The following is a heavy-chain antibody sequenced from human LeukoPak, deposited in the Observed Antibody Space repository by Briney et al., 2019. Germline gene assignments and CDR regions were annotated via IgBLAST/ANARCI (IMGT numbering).Heavy chain of an antibody. CDR3: AKDLSGYGLYYFDY. Sequence: PGGSLRLSCAASGFTFSSSAMSWVRQAPGKGLEWVSGISGSGGSTHYADSVKGRFTISRDNSKNTLYLQMNSLRAEDTAVYYCAKDLSGYGLYYFDYWGQGTLVTVSS. CDR2: ISGSGGST. J-gene: IGHJ4*02. D-gene: IGHD5-12*01. CDR1: GFTFSSSA. V-gene: IGHV3-23*01.